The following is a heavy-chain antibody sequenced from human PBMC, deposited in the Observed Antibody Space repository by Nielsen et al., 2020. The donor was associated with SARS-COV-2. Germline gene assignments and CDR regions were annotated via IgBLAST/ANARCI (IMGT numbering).Heavy chain of an antibody. CDR3: ARGVGYCSSTSCSYYYYMDV. D-gene: IGHD2-2*03. CDR2: IYYSGST. Sequence: WIRQPPGKGLEWIGYIYYSGSTYYNPSLKSLVTISVDTSKNQFSLKLSSVTAADTAVYYCARGVGYCSSTSCSYYYYMDVWGKGTTVTVSS. V-gene: IGHV4-31*01. J-gene: IGHJ6*03.